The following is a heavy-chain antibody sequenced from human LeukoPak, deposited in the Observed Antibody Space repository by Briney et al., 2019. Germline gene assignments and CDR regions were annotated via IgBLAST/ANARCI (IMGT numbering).Heavy chain of an antibody. CDR2: ISYDGSNK. Sequence: PGRSLRLSCAASGFTFSSYGMHWVRQAPGKGLEWVAVISYDGSNKYYADSVKGRFTISRDNSKNTLYLQMNSLRAEDTAVYYCAKDGRQRKTYFYGSGSANAFDIWGQGTMVTVSS. V-gene: IGHV3-30*18. J-gene: IGHJ3*02. CDR3: AKDGRQRKTYFYGSGSANAFDI. CDR1: GFTFSSYG. D-gene: IGHD3-10*01.